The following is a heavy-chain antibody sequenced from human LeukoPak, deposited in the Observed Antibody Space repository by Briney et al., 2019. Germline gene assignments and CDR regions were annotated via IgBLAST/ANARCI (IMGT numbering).Heavy chain of an antibody. Sequence: GGSLRLSCAASGFTFSSYAMGWVRQAPGKGLEWVSDISNSGSTTYYADSVKGRFTISRDNSRNTLYLQMNSLRAEDTAVYYCAKTSYYDFWSGYSHFDYWGQGALVTVSS. CDR2: ISNSGSTT. CDR3: AKTSYYDFWSGYSHFDY. J-gene: IGHJ4*02. CDR1: GFTFSSYA. V-gene: IGHV3-23*01. D-gene: IGHD3-3*01.